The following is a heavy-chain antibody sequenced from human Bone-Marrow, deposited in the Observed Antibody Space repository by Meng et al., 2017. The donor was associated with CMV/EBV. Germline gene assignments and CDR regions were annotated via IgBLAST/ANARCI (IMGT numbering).Heavy chain of an antibody. J-gene: IGHJ4*02. Sequence: GGSLRLSCAASGFSFSDQYMDWVRQAPGKGLECVGRIRNKAAAYSTEYAASVKGRFTISRDDSKNTLYLQMNSLKIEDSAVYYCVKDFRGAGDYWGQGTPVTVS. V-gene: IGHV3-72*01. D-gene: IGHD4-17*01. CDR2: IRNKAAAYST. CDR3: VKDFRGAGDY. CDR1: GFSFSDQY.